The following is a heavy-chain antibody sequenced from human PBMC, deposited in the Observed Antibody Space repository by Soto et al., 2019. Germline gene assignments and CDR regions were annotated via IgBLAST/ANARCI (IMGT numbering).Heavy chain of an antibody. Sequence: PSETLSLTCTVSGGSISNADYYWSWVRQPPGKGLEWIGHIYYSGSTYYTPSLKSRVTMSVDTSKNQFSLKLNSVTAADTAVYYCARTYCSGGSCYPGGNWFDPWGQGTLVTVSS. CDR2: IYYSGST. D-gene: IGHD2-15*01. V-gene: IGHV4-30-4*02. J-gene: IGHJ5*02. CDR3: ARTYCSGGSCYPGGNWFDP. CDR1: GGSISNADYY.